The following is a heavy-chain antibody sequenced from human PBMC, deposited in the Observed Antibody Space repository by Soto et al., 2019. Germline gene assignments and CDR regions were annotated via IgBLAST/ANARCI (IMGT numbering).Heavy chain of an antibody. D-gene: IGHD1-1*01. J-gene: IGHJ6*02. Sequence: QVQLQQSGPGLVKPSEPLSLTCSVSSGPTSSHNWGWIRQTPGRGLEWIGYVYSTGGTSYNPSLNSRVTISADTSTNHISLTLTSVTAADTAVYYCVRQGIGNLHGLVDVWGQGTTVRVSS. CDR3: VRQGIGNLHGLVDV. V-gene: IGHV4-59*08. CDR1: SGPTSSHN. CDR2: VYSTGGT.